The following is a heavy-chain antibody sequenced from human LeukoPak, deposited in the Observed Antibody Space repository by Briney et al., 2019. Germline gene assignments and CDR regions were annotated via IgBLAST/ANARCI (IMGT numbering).Heavy chain of an antibody. CDR1: GFIFSDYW. J-gene: IGHJ4*02. CDR2: IKQEGSEK. V-gene: IGHV3-7*01. CDR3: ARDRLDF. Sequence: GGSLRLSCAASGFIFSDYWMSWVRQAPGKGLEWVANIKQEGSEKYYVDSVKGRFTISRDNAKNSLYLQMNSLRAEDTAVYYCARDRLDFWRQGTLVTVSS.